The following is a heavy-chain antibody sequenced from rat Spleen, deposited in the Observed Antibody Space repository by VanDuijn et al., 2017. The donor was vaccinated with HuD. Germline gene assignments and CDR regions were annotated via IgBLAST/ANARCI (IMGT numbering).Heavy chain of an antibody. J-gene: IGHJ2*01. CDR1: GYSITSNY. CDR3: ARYRDSYGHMGIFDY. V-gene: IGHV3-1*01. D-gene: IGHD1-12*01. Sequence: EVQLQESGPGLVKPSQSLSLTCSVTGYSITSNYWGWIRKFPGNKMEWIGHISYSGSTSYNPSLKSRISITRDTSKNQFFLQVISVTAEDTATYYCARYRDSYGHMGIFDYWGQGVMVTVTS. CDR2: ISYSGST.